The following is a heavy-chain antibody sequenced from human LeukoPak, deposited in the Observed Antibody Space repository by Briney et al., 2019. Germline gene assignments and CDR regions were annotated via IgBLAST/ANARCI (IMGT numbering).Heavy chain of an antibody. V-gene: IGHV3-23*01. CDR2: ISGSGGST. D-gene: IGHD3-3*01. Sequence: GGSLRLSCAASGFTFSSYAMSWVRQAPGKGLGWVSAISGSGGSTYYADSVKGRFTISRDNSKNTLYLQMNSLRAEDTAVYYCAKDYSPPYYDSWSGYLKIPHFDYWGQGTLVTVSS. J-gene: IGHJ4*02. CDR3: AKDYSPPYYDSWSGYLKIPHFDY. CDR1: GFTFSSYA.